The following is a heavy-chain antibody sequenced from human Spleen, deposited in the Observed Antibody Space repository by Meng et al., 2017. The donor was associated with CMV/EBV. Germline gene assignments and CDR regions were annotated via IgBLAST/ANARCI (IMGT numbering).Heavy chain of an antibody. CDR2: ISGSGGST. CDR3: AKAIEARPAGHFDY. J-gene: IGHJ4*02. CDR1: GFTFSSYA. V-gene: IGHV3-23*01. D-gene: IGHD6-6*01. Sequence: GESLKISCAASGFTFSSYALYWVRQAQGKGLEWVSAISGSGGSTYYADSVKGRFIISRDNSKNTVYLQMNSLRAEDTAVYYCAKAIEARPAGHFDYWGQGTLVTVSS.